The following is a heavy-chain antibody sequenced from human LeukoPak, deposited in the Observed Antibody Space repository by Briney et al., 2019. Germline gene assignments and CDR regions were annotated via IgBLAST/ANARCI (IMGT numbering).Heavy chain of an antibody. CDR3: AKDRGSYAEYFQH. CDR2: IKQDGSKK. V-gene: IGHV3-7*03. D-gene: IGHD1-26*01. J-gene: IGHJ1*01. CDR1: GFPFSSYW. Sequence: GGSLRPSCVASGFPFSSYWMTWVRQAPGKGLEWVANIKQDGSKKSYVDSVKGRFTISRDNAKNSLYLQMNSLRAEDTAVYYCAKDRGSYAEYFQHWGQGTLVTVSS.